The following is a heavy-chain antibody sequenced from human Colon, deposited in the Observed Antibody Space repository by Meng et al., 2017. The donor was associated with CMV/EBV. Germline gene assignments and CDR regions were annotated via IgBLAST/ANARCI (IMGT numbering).Heavy chain of an antibody. CDR1: GGSISSSSLY. V-gene: IGHV4-39*01. D-gene: IGHD6-19*01. CDR3: ARPSDNGWYYFDS. CDR2: IHYSGNT. Sequence: LRLSCTVSGGSISSSSLYWGWIRQSPGRGLEWIGSIHYSGNTYRNPSLMSRVSMSVDTSKNQFSLNLSSVTAADTSIYYCARPSDNGWYYFDSWGQGTLVTVSS. J-gene: IGHJ4*02.